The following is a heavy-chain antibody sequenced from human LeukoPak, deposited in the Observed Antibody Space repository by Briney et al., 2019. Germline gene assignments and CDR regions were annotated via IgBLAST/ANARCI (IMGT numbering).Heavy chain of an antibody. Sequence: PGGSLRLSCAASGFIFSAYEMNWVRQAPGKGLEWVSYISSSGSTIYYADSVKGRFTISRDNAKKSLYLQMNSLRAEDTAVYYCARVRGIQLWSHYFDYWGQGTLVTVSS. V-gene: IGHV3-48*03. CDR3: ARVRGIQLWSHYFDY. D-gene: IGHD5-18*01. CDR2: ISSSGSTI. CDR1: GFIFSAYE. J-gene: IGHJ4*02.